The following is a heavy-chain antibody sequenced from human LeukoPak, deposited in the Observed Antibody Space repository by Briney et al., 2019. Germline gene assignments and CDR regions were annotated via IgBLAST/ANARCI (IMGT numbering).Heavy chain of an antibody. J-gene: IGHJ6*02. CDR1: GYSFTTYW. CDR3: ARHQGGMDV. Sequence: GESLKISCKASGYSFTTYWVAWVRRMPGKGLEWMGMISPGDFDTRYTPSFKGQVTISADKSISTAYLQWSSLKASDTAIYYCARHQGGMDVWGQGTTVTVSS. CDR2: ISPGDFDT. V-gene: IGHV5-51*01.